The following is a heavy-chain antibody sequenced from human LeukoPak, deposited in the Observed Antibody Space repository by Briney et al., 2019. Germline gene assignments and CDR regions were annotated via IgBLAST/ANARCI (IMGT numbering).Heavy chain of an antibody. CDR1: GYTFTIYA. J-gene: IGHJ4*02. CDR2: INTNTGNP. CDR3: ARSLTTVTTFADY. D-gene: IGHD4-17*01. Sequence: ASVNVSCKASGYTFTIYAMNWVRQAPGQGLEWMGWINTNTGNPTYAQGFTGRFVFSLDTSVSTAYLQISSLKAEDTAVYYCARSLTTVTTFADYWGQGTLVTVSS. V-gene: IGHV7-4-1*02.